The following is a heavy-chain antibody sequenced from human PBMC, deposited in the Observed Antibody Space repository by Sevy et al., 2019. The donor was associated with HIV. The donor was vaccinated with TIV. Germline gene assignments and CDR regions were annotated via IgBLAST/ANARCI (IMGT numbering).Heavy chain of an antibody. Sequence: ASVKVSCKASGYTFTGYYMHWVRQAPGQGLEWMGWINPNSGGTNYEQKFQGRVTMTRDTSISTAYMELSRLRSDDTAVYYCASGYYYDSSGYLYYYYYGMDVWGQGTTVTVSS. CDR1: GYTFTGYY. CDR2: INPNSGGT. V-gene: IGHV1-2*02. D-gene: IGHD3-22*01. CDR3: ASGYYYDSSGYLYYYYYGMDV. J-gene: IGHJ6*02.